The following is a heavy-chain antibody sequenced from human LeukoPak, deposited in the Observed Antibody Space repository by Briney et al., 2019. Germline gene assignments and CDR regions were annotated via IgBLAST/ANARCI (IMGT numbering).Heavy chain of an antibody. CDR1: GFTFSSYW. D-gene: IGHD3-22*01. J-gene: IGHJ4*02. Sequence: GGSLRLSCAASGFTFSSYWMSWVRQAPGKGLEWVANIKQDGSEKYYVDSVKGRFTISRDNAKNSLYLQMNSLRAEDTAVYYCARAPTQYYYDSSGPLDYWGQGTLVTVPS. CDR2: IKQDGSEK. CDR3: ARAPTQYYYDSSGPLDY. V-gene: IGHV3-7*01.